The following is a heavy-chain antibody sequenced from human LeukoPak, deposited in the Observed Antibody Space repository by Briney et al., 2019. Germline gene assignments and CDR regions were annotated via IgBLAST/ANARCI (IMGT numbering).Heavy chain of an antibody. J-gene: IGHJ4*02. Sequence: SGGSLRLSCAASGFTFSNYAMSWVRQAPGKGLEWVSAISGSGGSTYYADSVKGRFTISRDNAKNSLYLQMNSLRAEDTAVYYCARDRGSLEYDYWGQGTLVTVSS. V-gene: IGHV3-23*01. CDR3: ARDRGSLEYDY. D-gene: IGHD1-26*01. CDR1: GFTFSNYA. CDR2: ISGSGGST.